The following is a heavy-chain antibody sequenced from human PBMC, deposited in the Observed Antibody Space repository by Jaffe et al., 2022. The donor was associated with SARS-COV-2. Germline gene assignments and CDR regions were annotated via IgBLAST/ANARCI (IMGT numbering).Heavy chain of an antibody. CDR3: ARGGQLGVVSWFDP. J-gene: IGHJ5*02. V-gene: IGHV4-30-2*01. CDR1: GGSISSGGYS. D-gene: IGHD3-3*01. CDR2: IQHSGST. Sequence: LQLQESGSGLVKPSQTLSLTCAVSGGSISSGGYSWSWIRQPPGKGLEWIGYIQHSGSTYYNPSLKNRITISVDLSKNQFSLKLSSVTAADTAVYYCARGGQLGVVSWFDPWGQGTLVTVSS.